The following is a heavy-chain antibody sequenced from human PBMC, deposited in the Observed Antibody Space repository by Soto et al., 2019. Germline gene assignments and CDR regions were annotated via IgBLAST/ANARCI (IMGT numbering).Heavy chain of an antibody. CDR1: GFTLSSYW. V-gene: IGHV3-74*01. D-gene: IGHD2-2*01. CDR3: ARDRGGLNAHDY. J-gene: IGHJ4*02. CDR2: INSDGSST. Sequence: GWPLRLSCADSGFTLSSYWMHWVRQAPGKGLVWVSRINSDGSSTSYADSLKGRFTISRDNAKNTLYLQMNSLRAEETAVYYCARDRGGLNAHDYWGQGTLVGVSS.